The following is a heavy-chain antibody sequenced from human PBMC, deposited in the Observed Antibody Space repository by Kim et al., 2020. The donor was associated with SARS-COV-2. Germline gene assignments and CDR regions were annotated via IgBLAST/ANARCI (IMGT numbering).Heavy chain of an antibody. CDR2: IYTSGST. CDR3: ARDHYDFWSGYLGLDY. J-gene: IGHJ4*02. Sequence: SETLSLTCTVSGGSISSYYWSWNRQPAGKGLEWIGRIYTSGSTNYNPSLKSRVTMSVDTSKNQFSLKLSSVTAADTAVYYCARDHYDFWSGYLGLDYWGQGTLVTVSS. V-gene: IGHV4-4*07. CDR1: GGSISSYY. D-gene: IGHD3-3*01.